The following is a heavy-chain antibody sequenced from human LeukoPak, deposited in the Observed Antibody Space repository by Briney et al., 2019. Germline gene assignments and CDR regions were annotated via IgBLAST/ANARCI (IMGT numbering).Heavy chain of an antibody. CDR1: GFTFGDYG. CDR2: IRSKAYGGTT. J-gene: IGHJ4*02. D-gene: IGHD3-10*01. Sequence: GRSLRLSCTASGFTFGDYGMSWVRQAPGKGLEWVGFIRSKAYGGTTEYAASVKGRFTIPRDDSKSIAYLQVNSLKTEDTAVYYCTGSFGELSFFAYWGQGTLVTVSS. V-gene: IGHV3-49*04. CDR3: TGSFGELSFFAY.